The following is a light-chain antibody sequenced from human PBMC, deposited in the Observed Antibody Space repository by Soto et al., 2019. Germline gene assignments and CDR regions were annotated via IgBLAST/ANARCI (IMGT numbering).Light chain of an antibody. CDR2: KAS. CDR1: QSISSR. V-gene: IGKV1-5*03. J-gene: IGKJ3*01. Sequence: DIQMTQSPPILSASVGDRVTMTCRASQSISSRLAWYQQKPGRAPKLLIYKASTLETAVPSRFSDSGSGTEFTLTISSLQPDDFATYYCQQYNTYSSFGPGTKVDMK. CDR3: QQYNTYSS.